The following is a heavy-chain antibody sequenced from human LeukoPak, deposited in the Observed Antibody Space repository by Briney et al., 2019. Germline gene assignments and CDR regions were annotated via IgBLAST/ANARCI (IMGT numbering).Heavy chain of an antibody. J-gene: IGHJ6*02. Sequence: SESLSLTCALYGGSFSSYYWGWIRHPAGGGVEWIGYVYYSGSTNYNPSLKARVTISVDTSKNQLSLELSPVTAADTAVYYWARLLVVVPAAIGNYYYYGMDVWGQGTTVTVSS. V-gene: IGHV4-59*08. CDR3: ARLLVVVPAAIGNYYYYGMDV. D-gene: IGHD2-2*01. CDR1: GGSFSSYY. CDR2: VYYSGST.